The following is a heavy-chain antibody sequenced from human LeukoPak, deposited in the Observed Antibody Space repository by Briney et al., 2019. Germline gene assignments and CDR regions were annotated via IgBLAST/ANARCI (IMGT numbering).Heavy chain of an antibody. J-gene: IGHJ4*02. CDR3: ARDKLTTNSYGYYYSDY. V-gene: IGHV4-34*01. CDR1: GGSFSGYY. Sequence: PSETLSLTCAVYGGSFSGYYWSWIRQPPGKGLEWIGEINHSGSTNYNPSLKSRVTISVDTSKNQFSLKLSSVTAADTAVYYCARDKLTTNSYGYYYSDYWGQGTLVTVSS. D-gene: IGHD5-18*01. CDR2: INHSGST.